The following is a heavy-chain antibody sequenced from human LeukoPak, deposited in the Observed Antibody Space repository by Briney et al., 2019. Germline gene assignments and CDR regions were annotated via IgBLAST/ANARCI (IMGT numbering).Heavy chain of an antibody. CDR3: ARRICRGGSCYSIDY. CDR1: GGSFSGYY. J-gene: IGHJ4*02. Sequence: PSETLSLTCAAYGGSFSGYYWSWIRQPPGKGLEWIGEINHSGSTNYSPSLQSRVTISVDTSKNQFSLKLSSVTAADTAVYYCARRICRGGSCYSIDYWGQGTLVTVSS. CDR2: INHSGST. V-gene: IGHV4-34*01. D-gene: IGHD2-15*01.